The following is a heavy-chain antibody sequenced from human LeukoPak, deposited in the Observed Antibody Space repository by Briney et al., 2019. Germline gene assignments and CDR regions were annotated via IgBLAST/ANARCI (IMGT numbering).Heavy chain of an antibody. J-gene: IGHJ4*02. V-gene: IGHV1-2*02. D-gene: IGHD6-25*01. Sequence: ASVKVSCKASGYTFTGYYMHWVRQAPGQVLVWMGWINPNSGGTNYAQKFQGRVTMTRDTSISTAYMELSRLRSDDTAVYYCARVKGGAAAHYFDYWGQGTLVTVSS. CDR1: GYTFTGYY. CDR2: INPNSGGT. CDR3: ARVKGGAAAHYFDY.